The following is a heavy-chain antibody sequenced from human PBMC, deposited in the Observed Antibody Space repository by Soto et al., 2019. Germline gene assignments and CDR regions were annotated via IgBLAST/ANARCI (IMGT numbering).Heavy chain of an antibody. Sequence: QITLKESGPTLVKPTQTLTLTCTFSGFSLSTSGVGVGWIRQPPGKALEWLGLIYWDDDKRYSPSLKNRVTITKDTSKNQVVLTMTNMDPVDTATYYCAYRQAVAGPLEYWGQGTLVTVSS. D-gene: IGHD6-19*01. CDR2: IYWDDDK. CDR1: GFSLSTSGVG. V-gene: IGHV2-5*02. J-gene: IGHJ4*02. CDR3: AYRQAVAGPLEY.